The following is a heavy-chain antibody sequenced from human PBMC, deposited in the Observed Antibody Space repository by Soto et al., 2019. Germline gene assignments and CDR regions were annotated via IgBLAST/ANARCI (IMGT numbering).Heavy chain of an antibody. Sequence: ASVKVSCKASGYTFTSYRISWVRQAPRQGLEWMGWISAYNGNTNYAQKLQGRVTMTTDTSTSTAYMELRSLRSDDTAVYYCARYSPSEVRVRGYLSVLAPWVKGSLVIVFS. CDR3: ARYSPSEVRVRGYLSVLAP. CDR1: GYTFTSYR. V-gene: IGHV1-18*01. CDR2: ISAYNGNT. D-gene: IGHD3-22*01. J-gene: IGHJ5*02.